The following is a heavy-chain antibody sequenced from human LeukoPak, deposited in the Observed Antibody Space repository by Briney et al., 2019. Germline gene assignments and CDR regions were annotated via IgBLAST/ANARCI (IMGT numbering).Heavy chain of an antibody. CDR1: GFTVSSNY. CDR3: ARDRVGYYFDY. J-gene: IGHJ4*02. D-gene: IGHD3-10*01. Sequence: GGSLRLSCAASGFTVSSNYMSWVRQAPGKGLEWVSVIYSGGSTYYADSVKGRFTISRDNSKNTLYLQMNSLRAEDTAVYYCARDRVGYYFDYWGQGTLVTVSS. V-gene: IGHV3-53*01. CDR2: IYSGGST.